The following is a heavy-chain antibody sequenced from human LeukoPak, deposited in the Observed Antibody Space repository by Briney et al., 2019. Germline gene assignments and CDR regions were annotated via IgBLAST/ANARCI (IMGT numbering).Heavy chain of an antibody. Sequence: GESLKLSCKGSGYRFTNYWIGWVRQVPGKGLEWVGFIDPDDSQTKYSPSFQGQVTISADKSINTIYVQWNSLKASDTAIYFCARHRGGAIGLEFYYYMDVWGKGTTVIVS. CDR2: IDPDDSQT. CDR1: GYRFTNYW. D-gene: IGHD1-26*01. CDR3: ARHRGGAIGLEFYYYMDV. V-gene: IGHV5-51*01. J-gene: IGHJ6*03.